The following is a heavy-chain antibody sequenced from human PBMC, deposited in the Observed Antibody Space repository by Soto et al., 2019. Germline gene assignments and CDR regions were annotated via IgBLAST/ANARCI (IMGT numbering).Heavy chain of an antibody. CDR1: GASVTNYY. D-gene: IGHD3-10*01. J-gene: IGHJ4*02. CDR3: AMYYGHRQDY. Sequence: SETLSLTCSVSGASVTNYYWSWIRQSPGKGLEWIGYISYGGTTNFNSFLKGRVTVSVDMSKNQFSLTLNSVTAADTAVYYCAMYYGHRQDYWGQGTLVTVSS. CDR2: ISYGGTT. V-gene: IGHV4-59*02.